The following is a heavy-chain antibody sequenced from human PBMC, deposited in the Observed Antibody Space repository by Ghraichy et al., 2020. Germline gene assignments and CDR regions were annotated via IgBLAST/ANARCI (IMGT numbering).Heavy chain of an antibody. D-gene: IGHD3-16*01. CDR1: GFTFSSSA. Sequence: LSLTCAASGFTFSSSAMSWVRQAPGKGLEWVAGISGSGGSKHYADSVKGRFTISRDDSKNTLYLQMNSLRAEDTAVYYCAKDPQGGEGSLDYFDYGGPGTLATVP. CDR3: AKDPQGGEGSLDYFDY. V-gene: IGHV3-23*01. J-gene: IGHJ4*02. CDR2: ISGSGGSK.